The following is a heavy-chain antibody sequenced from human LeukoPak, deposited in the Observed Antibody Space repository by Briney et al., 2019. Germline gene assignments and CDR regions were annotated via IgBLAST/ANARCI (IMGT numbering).Heavy chain of an antibody. CDR3: ARSLLYDFWSGPPDC. V-gene: IGHV4-31*03. D-gene: IGHD3-3*01. J-gene: IGHJ4*02. CDR1: GGSISSGGYY. Sequence: PSQTLSLTCTVSGGSISSGGYYWSWIRQHPGKGLEWTGYIYYSGSTYYNPSLKSRVTISVDTSKNQFSLKLSSVTAADTAVYYRARSLLYDFWSGPPDCWGQGTLVTVSS. CDR2: IYYSGST.